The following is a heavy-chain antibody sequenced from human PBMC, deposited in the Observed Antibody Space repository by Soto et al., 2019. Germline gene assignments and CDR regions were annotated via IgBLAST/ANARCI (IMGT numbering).Heavy chain of an antibody. D-gene: IGHD3-22*01. Sequence: SETLSLTCTVSGGSISSSSYYWGWIRQPPGKGLEWIGSIYYSGSTYYNPSLKSRVTISVDTSKNQFSLTLRSVTAADTAVYYCARLGAYYQSLDPWGQGILVTVSS. V-gene: IGHV4-39*01. CDR2: IYYSGST. J-gene: IGHJ5*02. CDR1: GGSISSSSYY. CDR3: ARLGAYYQSLDP.